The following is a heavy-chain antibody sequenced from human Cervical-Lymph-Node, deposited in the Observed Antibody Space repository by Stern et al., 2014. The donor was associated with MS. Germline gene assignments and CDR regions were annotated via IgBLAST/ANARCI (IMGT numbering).Heavy chain of an antibody. D-gene: IGHD2/OR15-2a*01. Sequence: QVQLMQSGAEVKKPGSSVKVSCQASGGTFNVYAINWLRQAPGQGLEWMGGIIPIFGTANYAQKFQGRVTITADESTRTSSMQLSSLRSNDTAVYYCARDGRHRNNYGLDVWGQGTTVIVSS. CDR1: GGTFNVYA. CDR2: IIPIFGTA. J-gene: IGHJ6*02. V-gene: IGHV1-69*01. CDR3: ARDGRHRNNYGLDV.